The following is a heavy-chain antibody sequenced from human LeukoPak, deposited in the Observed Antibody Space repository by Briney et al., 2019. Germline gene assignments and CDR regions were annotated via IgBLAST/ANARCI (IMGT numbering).Heavy chain of an antibody. Sequence: SETLSLTCTVSGGSISSAGYYWPWIRQHLGKGLEWIGYIYYNGATYYNPSLKSRVTISLDTSKNQFSLKLTSVTAADTAVYYCARSRPGSYQGYWGQGALVTVSA. D-gene: IGHD1-26*01. CDR3: ARSRPGSYQGY. V-gene: IGHV4-31*03. J-gene: IGHJ4*02. CDR2: IYYNGAT. CDR1: GGSISSAGYY.